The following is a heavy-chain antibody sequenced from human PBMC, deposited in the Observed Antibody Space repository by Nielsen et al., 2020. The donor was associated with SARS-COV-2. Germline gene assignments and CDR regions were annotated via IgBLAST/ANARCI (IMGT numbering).Heavy chain of an antibody. CDR2: ISYDGNKN. J-gene: IGHJ4*02. CDR3: AKDQMDYAFDY. Sequence: GESLKISCAASGFTLSNYGMHWVRQAPGKGLEWVAVISYDGNKNYYADSVKGRFTISRDNSKNTLYLQMNSLRAEDTAVYYCAKDQMDYAFDYWGQGTLVTVSS. CDR1: GFTLSNYG. V-gene: IGHV3-30*18. D-gene: IGHD4-17*01.